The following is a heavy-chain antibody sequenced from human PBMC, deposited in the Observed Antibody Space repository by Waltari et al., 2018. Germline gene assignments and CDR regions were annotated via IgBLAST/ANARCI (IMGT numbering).Heavy chain of an antibody. CDR2: ISSDGSST. CDR3: ASDSSQLPAAFDY. J-gene: IGHJ4*02. CDR1: GFTLRSSW. Sequence: EVQLVESGGGLVQPGGSLRLSCAASGFTLRSSWMQWVRQAPGKRLVGVSSISSDGSSTAYADSVKGRVNISRDNAKDTLYLQMNSLSAEDTAVYYCASDSSQLPAAFDYWGQGTLVTVSS. D-gene: IGHD2-2*01. V-gene: IGHV3-74*03.